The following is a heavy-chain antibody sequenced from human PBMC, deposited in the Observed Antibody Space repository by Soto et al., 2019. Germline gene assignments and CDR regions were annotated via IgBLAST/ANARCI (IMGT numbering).Heavy chain of an antibody. V-gene: IGHV4-34*01. J-gene: IGHJ3*02. Sequence: QVQLQQWGAGLLKPSETLSLTCAVYGGSFSGYYWSWIRQPPGKGLEWIGEINHSGSTNYNPSLKSRVTISVDTSKNQFSLKLSSVTAADTAVYYCARAVAFPRPGRVAFDIWGQGTMVTVSS. CDR3: ARAVAFPRPGRVAFDI. CDR1: GGSFSGYY. CDR2: INHSGST. D-gene: IGHD1-26*01.